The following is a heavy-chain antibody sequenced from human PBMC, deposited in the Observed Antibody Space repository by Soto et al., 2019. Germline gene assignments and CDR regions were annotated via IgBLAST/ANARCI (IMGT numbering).Heavy chain of an antibody. CDR1: GGSISSGGYY. D-gene: IGHD3-22*01. J-gene: IGHJ4*02. Sequence: SETLSLTCTVSGGSISSGGYYWIWIRQHPGKGLEWIGYIYYSGSTYYNPSLKSRVTISVDTSKNQFSLKLSSVTAADTAVYYCARTDGYYDSSGYCFDYWGQGTLVTV. V-gene: IGHV4-31*03. CDR3: ARTDGYYDSSGYCFDY. CDR2: IYYSGST.